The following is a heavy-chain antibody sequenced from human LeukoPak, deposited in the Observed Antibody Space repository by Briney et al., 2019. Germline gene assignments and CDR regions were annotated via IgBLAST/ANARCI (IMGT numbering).Heavy chain of an antibody. V-gene: IGHV1-18*01. CDR1: GYTFTSYG. D-gene: IGHD5-12*01. CDR3: AREVATTSQDY. CDR2: ISPYNGNT. J-gene: IGHJ4*02. Sequence: PRASVKVSCKASGYTFTSYGITWVRQAPGQGLEWMGWISPYNGNTNHAQKLQGRVIMTTYTSTNTAYMELRTLRSDDTAVYYSAREVATTSQDYWGQGTLVTVSS.